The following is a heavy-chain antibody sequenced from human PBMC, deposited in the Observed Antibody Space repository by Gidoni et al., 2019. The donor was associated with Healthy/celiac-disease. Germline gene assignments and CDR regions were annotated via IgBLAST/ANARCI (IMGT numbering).Heavy chain of an antibody. J-gene: IGHJ4*02. CDR3: AKDLMGRGSWYYFDY. D-gene: IGHD6-13*01. CDR1: GFTFDDYA. Sequence: EVQLVESGGGLVQPGRSLRLSCAASGFTFDDYAMHWVRQAPGKGLEWVSGISWNSGSIGYADSVKGRFTISRDNAKNSLYLQMNSLRAEDTALYYCAKDLMGRGSWYYFDYWGQGTLVTVSS. V-gene: IGHV3-9*01. CDR2: ISWNSGSI.